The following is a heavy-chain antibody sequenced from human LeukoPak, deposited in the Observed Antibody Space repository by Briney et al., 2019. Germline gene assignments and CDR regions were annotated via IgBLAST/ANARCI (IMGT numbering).Heavy chain of an antibody. CDR2: IDPEDGET. D-gene: IGHD2-15*01. J-gene: IGHJ4*02. CDR3: ATVWGGSSGGFDY. V-gene: IGHV1-24*01. CDR1: GYSLTELS. Sequence: ASVKVSCKVSGYSLTELSIHWVRQAPGKGLEWVGGIDPEDGETLYAQSLQGRVTMTEDTSTDTAYMELSSLRSEDTAVYYCATVWGGSSGGFDYWGQGTLVTVSS.